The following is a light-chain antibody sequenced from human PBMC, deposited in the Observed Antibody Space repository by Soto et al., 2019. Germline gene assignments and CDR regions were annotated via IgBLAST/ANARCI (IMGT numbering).Light chain of an antibody. CDR3: QSYDSNALSRI. CDR2: VNT. J-gene: IGLJ1*01. V-gene: IGLV1-40*01. CDR1: NSNIGSDFA. Sequence: QSVLTQPPSVSGAPGQRVAISCTANNSNIGSDFAVSWYRQFHGTAPKLLIYVNTNRPSGVPALFSGSKSGASASLTITGLQGEDEADYFCQSYDSNALSRIFGPGTKVTVL.